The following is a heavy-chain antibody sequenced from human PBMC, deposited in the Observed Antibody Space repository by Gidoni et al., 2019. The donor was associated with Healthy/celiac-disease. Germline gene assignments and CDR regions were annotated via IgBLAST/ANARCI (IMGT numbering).Heavy chain of an antibody. CDR3: AKLPIWFGELLYYLDY. V-gene: IGHV3-23*01. Sequence: EVQLLESGGGLVQPGGSLRLSCAASGFTFSSYAMSWVRQAPGKGLEWVSAISGSGGSTYYADSVKGRFTISRDNSKNTLYLQMNSLRAEDTAVYYCAKLPIWFGELLYYLDYWGQGTLVTVSS. J-gene: IGHJ4*02. CDR2: ISGSGGST. CDR1: GFTFSSYA. D-gene: IGHD3-10*01.